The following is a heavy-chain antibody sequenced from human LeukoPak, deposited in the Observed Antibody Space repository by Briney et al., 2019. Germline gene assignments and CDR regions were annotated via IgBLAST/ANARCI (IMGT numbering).Heavy chain of an antibody. CDR2: FYPGDSDT. CDR3: ARSRRIAGAGRFLHLLDY. D-gene: IGHD6-19*01. V-gene: IGHV5-51*01. J-gene: IGHJ4*02. CDR1: GYSFATYW. Sequence: GESLRISCRGSGYSFATYWIAWVRQMPGKGLEYMGVFYPGDSDTKYSPSFRGQVTISADTSISTAYLQWSGLKASDTAMYFCARSRRIAGAGRFLHLLDYWGQGTLVTVSS.